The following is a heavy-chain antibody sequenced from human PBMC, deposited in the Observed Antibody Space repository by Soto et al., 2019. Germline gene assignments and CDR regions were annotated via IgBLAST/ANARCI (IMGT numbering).Heavy chain of an antibody. CDR3: ARDRGVDTAIRPYYFDY. CDR1: GFTFSSYA. J-gene: IGHJ4*02. Sequence: PGGSLRLSCAASGFTFSSYAMHWARQAPGKGLEWVAVISYDGSNKYYADSVKGRFTISRDNSKNTLYLQMNSLRAEDTAVYYCARDRGVDTAIRPYYFDYWGQGTLVTVS. D-gene: IGHD5-18*01. V-gene: IGHV3-30-3*01. CDR2: ISYDGSNK.